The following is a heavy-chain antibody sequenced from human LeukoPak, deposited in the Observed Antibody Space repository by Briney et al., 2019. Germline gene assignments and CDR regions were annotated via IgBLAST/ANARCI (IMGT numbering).Heavy chain of an antibody. D-gene: IGHD3-16*01. CDR2: IYHRGST. CDR3: ATGPPWGSNAWFDP. V-gene: IGHV4-39*07. J-gene: IGHJ5*02. Sequence: PSETLSLTCTVSGGSISSSSYYWGWIRQPPGKGLEWIGSIYHRGSTYYNPSLKSRVTISVDTSKNQFSLKLSSVTAADTAVYYCATGPPWGSNAWFDPRGQGTLVTVSS. CDR1: GGSISSSSYY.